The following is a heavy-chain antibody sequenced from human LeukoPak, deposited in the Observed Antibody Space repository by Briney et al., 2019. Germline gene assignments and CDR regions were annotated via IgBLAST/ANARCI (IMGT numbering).Heavy chain of an antibody. V-gene: IGHV3-23*01. CDR3: AKGQASSSWYNFDY. CDR1: GFTFSTYT. D-gene: IGHD6-13*01. CDR2: ISGSGGTT. Sequence: GGSLRLSCAASGFTFSTYTMSWVRQAPGKGLEWVSAISGSGGTTYYVDSVKGRFTISRDNSKKTLYLQMNSLRAEDTAVYYCAKGQASSSWYNFDYWGQGTLVTVPS. J-gene: IGHJ4*02.